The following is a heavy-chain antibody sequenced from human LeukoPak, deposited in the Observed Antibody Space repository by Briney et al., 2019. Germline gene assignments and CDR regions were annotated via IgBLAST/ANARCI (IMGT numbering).Heavy chain of an antibody. CDR1: GGTFSSYA. D-gene: IGHD2-21*02. V-gene: IGHV1-18*01. J-gene: IGHJ4*02. Sequence: ASVKVSCKASGGTFSSYAISWVRQAPGQGLEWMGWISAYNGNTNYAQKLQGRVTMTTDTSTSTAYMELRSLRSDDTAVYYCALTYCGGDCYLPYDYWGQGTLVTVSS. CDR2: ISAYNGNT. CDR3: ALTYCGGDCYLPYDY.